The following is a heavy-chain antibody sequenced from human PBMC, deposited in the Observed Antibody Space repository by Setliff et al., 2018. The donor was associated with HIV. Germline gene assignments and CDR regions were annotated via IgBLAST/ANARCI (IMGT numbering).Heavy chain of an antibody. J-gene: IGHJ3*01. D-gene: IGHD3-3*01. CDR2: ISGNGGKT. Sequence: HPGGSLRLSCAASGFTFGNYAMAWVRQAPGKGLEWVSVISGNGGKTYFADSVKGRFTISRDNSKNTLYLQMNGLRAEDTAVYYCAKDWDITIFAVVIGGGFDFWGQGALVTVSS. V-gene: IGHV3-23*01. CDR3: AKDWDITIFAVVIGGGFDF. CDR1: GFTFGNYA.